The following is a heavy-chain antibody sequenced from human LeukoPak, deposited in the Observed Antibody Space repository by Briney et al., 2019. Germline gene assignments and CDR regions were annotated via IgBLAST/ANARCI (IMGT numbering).Heavy chain of an antibody. CDR2: ISSSSSYL. J-gene: IGHJ4*02. CDR1: GFTFSDHL. CDR3: ARGSVSTMIVVVGNIDY. Sequence: PGGSLRLSCAASGFTFSDHLMDWVRQAPGKGLEWVSSISSSSSYLYYADSVKGRFTISRDNAKNSLYLQMNSVRAEDTAVYYCARGSVSTMIVVVGNIDYWGQGTLVTVSS. V-gene: IGHV3-21*01. D-gene: IGHD3-22*01.